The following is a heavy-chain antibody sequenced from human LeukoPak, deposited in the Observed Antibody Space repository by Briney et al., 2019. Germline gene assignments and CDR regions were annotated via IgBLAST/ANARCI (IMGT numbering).Heavy chain of an antibody. CDR2: FSHTGST. J-gene: IGHJ4*02. CDR3: AGTGVTFDY. Sequence: SQTLSLTCAVSGASVSGGGNSWSWIRQPPGKGLEWIGWFSHTGSTYYNPSLKSRVTISVDRSNNQFSPKLRSMTAADTAVYYCAGTGVTFDYWGQGTLVIVSS. CDR1: GASVSGGGNS. V-gene: IGHV4-30-2*01. D-gene: IGHD4-23*01.